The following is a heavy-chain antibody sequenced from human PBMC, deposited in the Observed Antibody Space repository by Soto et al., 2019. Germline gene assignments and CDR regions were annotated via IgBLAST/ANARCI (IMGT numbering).Heavy chain of an antibody. D-gene: IGHD3-16*01. CDR3: ARGRFGENHDY. CDR1: SGSISSGDYY. V-gene: IGHV4-30-4*01. Sequence: SETLSLTCTVSSGSISSGDYYWSWLRQPPGKGLEWIGYIFYSGSTHYNASFQSRVSVSVDTSRNQFSLKLTSVSAADTAVYYCARGRFGENHDYWGQGILVTVSS. J-gene: IGHJ4*02. CDR2: IFYSGST.